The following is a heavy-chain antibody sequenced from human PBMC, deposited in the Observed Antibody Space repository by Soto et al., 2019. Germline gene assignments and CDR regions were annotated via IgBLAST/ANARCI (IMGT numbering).Heavy chain of an antibody. D-gene: IGHD6-25*01. CDR3: ASGAGGSGHHAFAV. CDR2: IDPGDSVN. V-gene: IGHV5-10-1*01. Sequence: SPNISRKSSGYRLANIWTHWVDRMSGKGMEWMGGIDPGDSVNTYHPSSQGHVTMSGDKSINTAYLQWSSMKASETDMYHCASGAGGSGHHAFAVWGPGTLVTVS. J-gene: IGHJ3*01. CDR1: GYRLANIW.